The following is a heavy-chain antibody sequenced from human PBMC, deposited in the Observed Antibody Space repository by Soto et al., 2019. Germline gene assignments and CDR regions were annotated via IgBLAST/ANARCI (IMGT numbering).Heavy chain of an antibody. J-gene: IGHJ4*02. Sequence: ESGGGLVQPGGSLRLSCAASGFTFSSYSMNWVRQAPGKGLEWVSYISSSSSTIYYADSVKGRFTISRDNAKNSLYLQMNSLRDEDTAVYYCARDKGRCSGGSCPFDYWGQGTLVTVSS. D-gene: IGHD2-15*01. CDR1: GFTFSSYS. CDR2: ISSSSSTI. V-gene: IGHV3-48*02. CDR3: ARDKGRCSGGSCPFDY.